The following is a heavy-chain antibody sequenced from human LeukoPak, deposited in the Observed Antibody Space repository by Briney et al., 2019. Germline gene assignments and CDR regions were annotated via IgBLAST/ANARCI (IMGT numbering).Heavy chain of an antibody. CDR1: GFTFSDYY. D-gene: IGHD3-10*01. J-gene: IGHJ3*02. Sequence: PGGSLRLSCAASGFTFSDYYMSWIRQAPGKGLEWVSYISSSGSTIYYADSVKGRFTISRDNAKNSLYLQMNSLRAEDTAVYYCARDEPYFGEWLDAPPHAFDIWAKGQWSPSLQ. CDR3: ARDEPYFGEWLDAPPHAFDI. CDR2: ISSSGSTI. V-gene: IGHV3-11*01.